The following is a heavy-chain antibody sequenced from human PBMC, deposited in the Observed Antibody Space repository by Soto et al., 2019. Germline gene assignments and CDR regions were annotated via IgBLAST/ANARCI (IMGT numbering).Heavy chain of an antibody. V-gene: IGHV4-39*01. Sequence: SETLSLTCTVSGGSISSSSYYWGWIRQPPGKGLEWIGSIYYSGSTYYNPSLKSRVTISVDTSKNQFSLKLSSVTAADTAVYYCARLRGITTVITNWYFDLWGRGTLVTVSS. CDR3: ARLRGITTVITNWYFDL. CDR2: IYYSGST. D-gene: IGHD4-17*01. J-gene: IGHJ2*01. CDR1: GGSISSSSYY.